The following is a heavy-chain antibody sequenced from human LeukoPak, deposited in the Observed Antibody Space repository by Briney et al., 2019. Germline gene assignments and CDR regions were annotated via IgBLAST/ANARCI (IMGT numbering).Heavy chain of an antibody. V-gene: IGHV3-23*01. CDR2: ISGSGDTT. Sequence: PGRSLRLSCAASGFTFRSYGMHWVRQAPGKGLEWVSAISGSGDTTYYADSVKGRFTISRDNSKNTLYLQMNSLRAEDTAVYYCAKGSSAYYTSPYYFDYWGQGTLVTVSS. CDR3: AKGSSAYYTSPYYFDY. D-gene: IGHD3-22*01. CDR1: GFTFRSYG. J-gene: IGHJ4*02.